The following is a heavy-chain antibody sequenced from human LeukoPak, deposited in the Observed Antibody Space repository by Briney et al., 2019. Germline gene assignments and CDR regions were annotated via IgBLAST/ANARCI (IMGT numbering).Heavy chain of an antibody. CDR1: GYTSTSYG. Sequence: ASVKVSCKASGYTSTSYGISWVRQAPGQGLEWMGWISAYNGNTNYAQKLQGRVTMTTDTSTSTAYMELRSLRSDDTAVYYCASWSQLRVFDYWGQGTLVTVSS. V-gene: IGHV1-18*01. J-gene: IGHJ4*02. CDR2: ISAYNGNT. CDR3: ASWSQLRVFDY. D-gene: IGHD3-3*01.